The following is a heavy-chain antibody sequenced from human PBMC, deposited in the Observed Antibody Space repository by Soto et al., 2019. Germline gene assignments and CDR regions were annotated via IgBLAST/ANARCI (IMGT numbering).Heavy chain of an antibody. Sequence: SGPTLVNPTETLTLTCTFSGFSLTSPGMCVSWIRQPPGKALEWLALIERDDDDKYYSTSLKTRLTISKDTRKNQVVLAMANMDPADTGTYYCARSIRGPRRFNGMDVWGQGTTVTVSS. CDR3: ARSIRGPRRFNGMDV. CDR1: GFSLTSPGMC. J-gene: IGHJ6*02. D-gene: IGHD1-20*01. CDR2: IERDDDDK. V-gene: IGHV2-70*13.